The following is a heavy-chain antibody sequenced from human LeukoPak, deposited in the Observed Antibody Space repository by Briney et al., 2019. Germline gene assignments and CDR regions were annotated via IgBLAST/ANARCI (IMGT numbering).Heavy chain of an antibody. CDR1: GFTFSSYA. Sequence: PGRSLRLSCAASGFTFSSYAMSWVRQAPGKGLEWVSAISGGGGSTYYADSVKSRFTISRDNSKNTLYLQMNSLRAEDTAVYYCAKSAQGGPYYYYGMDVWGQGTTVTVSS. D-gene: IGHD2-15*01. J-gene: IGHJ6*02. CDR3: AKSAQGGPYYYYGMDV. CDR2: ISGGGGST. V-gene: IGHV3-23*01.